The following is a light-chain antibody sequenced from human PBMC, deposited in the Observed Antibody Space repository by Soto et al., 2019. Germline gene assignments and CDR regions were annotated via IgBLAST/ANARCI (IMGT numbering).Light chain of an antibody. V-gene: IGKV1-5*03. CDR3: QQYHSYPVT. CDR1: QSISNW. J-gene: IGKJ1*01. Sequence: DIQMTQSPSTLSASVGEGVTITCRASQSISNWLAWYQQKQGKAPKLLIFKASNLESGVPSRFSGRGSGTDFTLTISSLQPDDVATYYCQQYHSYPVTFGQGTKVEV. CDR2: KAS.